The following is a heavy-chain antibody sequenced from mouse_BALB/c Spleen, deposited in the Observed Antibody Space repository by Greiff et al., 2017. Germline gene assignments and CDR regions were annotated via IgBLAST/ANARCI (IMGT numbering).Heavy chain of an antibody. CDR1: GYSITSDYA. J-gene: IGHJ1*01. CDR3: ARCDGYHWYFDV. D-gene: IGHD2-3*01. Sequence: EVKLMESGPGLVKPSQSLSLTCTVTGYSITSDYAWNWIRQFPGNKLEWMGYISYSGSTSYNPSLKSRISITRDTSKNQFFLQLNSVTTEDTATYYCARCDGYHWYFDVWGAGTTVTVSS. CDR2: ISYSGST. V-gene: IGHV3-2*02.